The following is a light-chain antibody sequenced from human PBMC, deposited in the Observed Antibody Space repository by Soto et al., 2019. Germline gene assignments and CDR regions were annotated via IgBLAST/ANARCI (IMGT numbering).Light chain of an antibody. J-gene: IGKJ2*01. V-gene: IGKV1-6*01. CDR3: LQDYNYPRDT. CDR2: AAS. Sequence: AIQMTQSPSSLSASVGDRVTITCRASQGIRNDLGWYQQKPGKAPKLLIYAASSLQSGVPSRFSGSGSGTDFTLTISSLQPEDFATYYCLQDYNYPRDTFGQGTKLEIK. CDR1: QGIRND.